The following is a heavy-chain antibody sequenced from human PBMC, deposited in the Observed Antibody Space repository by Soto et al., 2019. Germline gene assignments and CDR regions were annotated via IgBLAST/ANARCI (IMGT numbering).Heavy chain of an antibody. Sequence: ASVKVSCKASGYTFTSYGISWVRQAPGQGLEWMGWISAYNGSTNYAQKLQGRVTMTTDTSTSTAYMELRSLRSDDTAVYYCAREFAGSGWPTVWFAPWGQGTLVTVSS. CDR1: GYTFTSYG. CDR2: ISAYNGST. J-gene: IGHJ5*02. V-gene: IGHV1-18*01. D-gene: IGHD6-19*01. CDR3: AREFAGSGWPTVWFAP.